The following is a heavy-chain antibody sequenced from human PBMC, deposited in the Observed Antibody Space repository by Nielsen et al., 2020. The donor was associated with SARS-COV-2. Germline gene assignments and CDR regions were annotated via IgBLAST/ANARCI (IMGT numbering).Heavy chain of an antibody. CDR1: GYTFNNYD. CDR2: IDPNNGNT. CDR3: ARGAWLDP. V-gene: IGHV1-8*01. Sequence: ASVKVSCKASGYTFNNYDINWVRQATGQGLEWMGWIDPNNGNTGYTQKFQGRVTMTRDTSTSTVSMELRSLRSEDTAVYYCARGAWLDPWGQGTLVSVSS. J-gene: IGHJ5*02.